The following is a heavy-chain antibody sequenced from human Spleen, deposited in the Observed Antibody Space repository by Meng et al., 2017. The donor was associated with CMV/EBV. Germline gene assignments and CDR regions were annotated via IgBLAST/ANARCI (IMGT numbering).Heavy chain of an antibody. CDR1: GFTFSDEY. D-gene: IGHD6-6*01. CDR2: ITTSTTSRK. J-gene: IGHJ4*02. V-gene: IGHV3-11*01. Sequence: GESLKISCAVSGFTFSDEYMTWIRQAPGKGLEWVSYITTSTTSRKYYADSVKGRFTISRDNAKNSLYLHMNSLRVEDTAVYYCAREGDSSSNGRSRFDYWGQGTLVTVSS. CDR3: AREGDSSSNGRSRFDY.